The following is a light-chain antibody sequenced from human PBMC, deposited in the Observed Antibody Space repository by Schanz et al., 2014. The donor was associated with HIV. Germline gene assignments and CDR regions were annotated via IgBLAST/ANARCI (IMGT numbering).Light chain of an antibody. Sequence: QSVLTQPASVSGSPGQSITVSCTGSNNDIGSYTYVAWYQQYPGKAPKLVVYGVFDRPSGVSNRFSGSKSGNTASLTISGPQADEEVVFFGASYTSTATFVFGTGTKLTVL. V-gene: IGLV2-14*03. J-gene: IGLJ1*01. CDR2: GVF. CDR3: ASYTSTATFV. CDR1: NNDIGSYTY.